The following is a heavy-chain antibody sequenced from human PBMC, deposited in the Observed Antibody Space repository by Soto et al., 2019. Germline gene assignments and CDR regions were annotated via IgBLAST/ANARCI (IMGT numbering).Heavy chain of an antibody. D-gene: IGHD2-15*01. CDR3: ARADPDASVGY. CDR2: ISYSGST. V-gene: IGHV4-59*01. Sequence: SETLSLTCTVSGGSMSSYYWTWLRQSPGRGLEWIGYISYSGSTYYNPSIKSRVTISADTSKNQFSLRMNSMIAADTAVYYCARADPDASVGYWGQGTLVTVSS. CDR1: GGSMSSYY. J-gene: IGHJ4*02.